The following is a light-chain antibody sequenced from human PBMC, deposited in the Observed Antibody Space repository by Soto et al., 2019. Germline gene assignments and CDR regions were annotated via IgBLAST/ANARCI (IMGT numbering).Light chain of an antibody. CDR3: QQYNSYSGYT. J-gene: IGKJ2*01. CDR2: DAS. Sequence: DIQLTHSPSTLSASIGDRVTITCRASQSISRWLAWYQKKPGKAPKLLIFDASSLDSGVPSRFSGSGSGTEFTLTLSSLQPDDFATYYCQQYNSYSGYTFGQGTNLEIK. CDR1: QSISRW. V-gene: IGKV1-5*01.